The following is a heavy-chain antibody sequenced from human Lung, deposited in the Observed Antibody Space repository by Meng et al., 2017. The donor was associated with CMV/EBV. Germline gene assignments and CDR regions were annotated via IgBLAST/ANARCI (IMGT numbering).Heavy chain of an antibody. Sequence: QGRLQESGPGLVKPSQTLSLTCTASGGSISSGDYYWSWIRQPPGKGLEWIGYIYYTGSTYYNPSLKSRVIISVDTSKNQFSLKLNSVTAADTAVYYCARVGGCSGGGCYHRLFDYWGQGTLVTVSS. V-gene: IGHV4-30-4*01. CDR3: ARVGGCSGGGCYHRLFDY. D-gene: IGHD2-15*01. CDR1: GGSISSGDYY. CDR2: IYYTGST. J-gene: IGHJ4*02.